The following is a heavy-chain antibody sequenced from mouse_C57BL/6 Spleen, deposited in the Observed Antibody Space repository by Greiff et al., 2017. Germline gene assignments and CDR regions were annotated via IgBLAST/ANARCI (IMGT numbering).Heavy chain of an antibody. V-gene: IGHV5-4*01. CDR3: ARGGYGRAWFAY. J-gene: IGHJ3*01. D-gene: IGHD1-1*01. CDR1: GFTFSSYA. CDR2: ISDGGSYT. Sequence: EVQLVESGGGLVKPGGSLKLSCAASGFTFSSYAMSWVRQTPEKRLEWVATISDGGSYTYYPDNVKGRITISRDNAKNNLYLQMSHLKSEDTAMYYCARGGYGRAWFAYWGQGTLVTVSA.